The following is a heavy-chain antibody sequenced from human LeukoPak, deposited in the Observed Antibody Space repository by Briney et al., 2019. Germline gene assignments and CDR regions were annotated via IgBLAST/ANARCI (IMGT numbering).Heavy chain of an antibody. CDR1: GFTFSSYS. D-gene: IGHD5-18*01. V-gene: IGHV3-48*02. CDR3: ARARGYSYGLEAFDI. Sequence: GGSLRLSCAASGFTFSSYSMNWVRQAPGKGLEWVSYISSSSSSTIYYADSVKGRFTISRDNAKNSLYLQMNSLRDEDTAVYYCARARGYSYGLEAFDIWGQGTMVTVSS. J-gene: IGHJ3*02. CDR2: ISSSSSSTI.